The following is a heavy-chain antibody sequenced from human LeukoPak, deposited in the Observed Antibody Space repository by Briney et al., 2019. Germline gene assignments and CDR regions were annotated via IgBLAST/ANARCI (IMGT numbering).Heavy chain of an antibody. Sequence: GGSLRLSCAASGFTFSSYSMNWVRQAPGKGLEWVSSISSSSSYIYYADSVKGRFTISRDNAKNSLYLQMNSLRAEDTAVYYCGRVGISAGVFDYWGQGTLVTVSS. D-gene: IGHD2-8*01. CDR3: GRVGISAGVFDY. V-gene: IGHV3-21*01. CDR2: ISSSSSYI. CDR1: GFTFSSYS. J-gene: IGHJ4*02.